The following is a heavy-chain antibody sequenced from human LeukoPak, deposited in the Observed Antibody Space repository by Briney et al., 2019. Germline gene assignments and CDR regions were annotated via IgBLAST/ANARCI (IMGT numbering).Heavy chain of an antibody. J-gene: IGHJ4*02. V-gene: IGHV3-30*02. CDR2: IRFDESNK. CDR1: AFTFSDYG. Sequence: QPGGSLRLSCAASAFTFSDYGMHWVRQAPGKGLEWVAFIRFDESNKYYADSVKGRFNISRDNSKTTLFLQMNSLRDEDTAVYYCARQRGDILTGYYMPRGFDYWGQGTLVTVSS. D-gene: IGHD3-9*01. CDR3: ARQRGDILTGYYMPRGFDY.